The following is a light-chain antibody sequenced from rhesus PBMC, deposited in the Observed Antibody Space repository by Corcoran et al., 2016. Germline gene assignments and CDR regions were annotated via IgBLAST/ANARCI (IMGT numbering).Light chain of an antibody. CDR1: QSVGSS. CDR2: GAS. Sequence: ETVVTQSPATLSLSPGERATLSCRASQSVGSSLAWYQQKPGQAPRLLIYGASRRATGFPDRLSGSGSGTDFTLTISSLAPEEVGVYYCQQSSNLCTFGPGTKLDIK. V-gene: IGKV3-24*04. J-gene: IGKJ3*01. CDR3: QQSSNLCT.